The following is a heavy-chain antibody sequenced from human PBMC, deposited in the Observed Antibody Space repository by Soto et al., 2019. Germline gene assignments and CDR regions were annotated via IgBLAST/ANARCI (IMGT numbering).Heavy chain of an antibody. Sequence: LRRSFAASGFTFSSYAKNWIHQAPGKGLEWVSAISGSGGSTYYADYVKGRFTISRDNSKNTLYLQMNSLRAEDTAVYYCAKDLLITSFGVAPKYGMDVWGQGTTVTVSS. V-gene: IGHV3-23*01. CDR2: ISGSGGST. CDR3: AKDLLITSFGVAPKYGMDV. D-gene: IGHD3-3*01. CDR1: GFTFSSYA. J-gene: IGHJ6*02.